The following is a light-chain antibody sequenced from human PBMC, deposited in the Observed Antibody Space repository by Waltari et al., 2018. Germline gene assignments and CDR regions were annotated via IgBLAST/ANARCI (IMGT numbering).Light chain of an antibody. CDR2: WAS. CDR1: QSVLYSYNNNNY. V-gene: IGKV4-1*01. Sequence: DIVMTQSPDSLAVSLGERATINCKSSQSVLYSYNNNNYLSWHQQKPGQPPKLLIYWASTRESGVPDRFSGSGSGTDFTLTINSLQAEDVAVYYCQQYYTTPYTFGQGTKLEIK. CDR3: QQYYTTPYT. J-gene: IGKJ2*01.